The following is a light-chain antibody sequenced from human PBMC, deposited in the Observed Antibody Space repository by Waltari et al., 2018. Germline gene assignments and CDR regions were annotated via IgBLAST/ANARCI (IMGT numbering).Light chain of an antibody. Sequence: EIVLTQSPATLSLSPGEIATRSCRASQSVSMYLAWYQQKPGPPPRLLIYDASNSATDTPARFSGSGSGTDFTLTISSLDPADFTVYYCQQRYTWPITFGQGTRLDIK. CDR2: DAS. CDR1: QSVSMY. CDR3: QQRYTWPIT. V-gene: IGKV3-11*01. J-gene: IGKJ5*01.